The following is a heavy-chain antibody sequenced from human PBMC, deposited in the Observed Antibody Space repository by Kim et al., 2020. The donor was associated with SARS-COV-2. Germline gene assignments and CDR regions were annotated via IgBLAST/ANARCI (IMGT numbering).Heavy chain of an antibody. V-gene: IGHV3-23*01. CDR2: ISCSGGSR. D-gene: IGHD3-22*01. Sequence: GGSLRLSCVVSGASGFTFSSYAMSWVRQAPGKGLEWVSVISCSGGSRYYADSVKGRFTISRDNSKNTVYLQMNSLRAEDTAVYRCTKGYDSSTYRGGCNYWGQGALVTVSS. J-gene: IGHJ4*02. CDR1: GFTFSSYA. CDR3: TKGYDSSTYRGGCNY.